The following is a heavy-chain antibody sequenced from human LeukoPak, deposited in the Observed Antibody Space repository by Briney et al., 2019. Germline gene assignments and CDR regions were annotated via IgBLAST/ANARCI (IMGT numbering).Heavy chain of an antibody. CDR2: INPSGGST. CDR3: AKIAVARNYYYGMDV. Sequence: ASVKVSCKASGYTFTSYYMHWVRQAPGQGLEWMGIINPSGGSTSYAQKFQGRVTMTRNTSISTAYMELSSLRSEDTAVYYCAKIAVARNYYYGMDVWGQGTTVTVSS. V-gene: IGHV1-46*01. J-gene: IGHJ6*02. D-gene: IGHD6-19*01. CDR1: GYTFTSYY.